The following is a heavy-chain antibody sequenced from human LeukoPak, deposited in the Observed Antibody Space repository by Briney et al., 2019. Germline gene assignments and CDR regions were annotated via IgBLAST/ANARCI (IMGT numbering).Heavy chain of an antibody. CDR3: ARLSYYYYYMHV. CDR2: IYTSGST. D-gene: IGHD2/OR15-2a*01. CDR1: GGSISSYY. V-gene: IGHV4-4*09. J-gene: IGHJ6*03. Sequence: SETLSLTCTVSGGSISSYYWSWIRQPPGKGLEWIGYIYTSGSTNYNPSLKSRVTISVDTSKNQFSLKLSSVTAADTAVYYCARLSYYYYYMHVWGKGTTVTVSS.